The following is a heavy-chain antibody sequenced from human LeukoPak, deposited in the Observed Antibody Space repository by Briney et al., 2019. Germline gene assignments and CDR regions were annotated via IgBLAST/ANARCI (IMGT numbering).Heavy chain of an antibody. CDR2: INTNTGNP. V-gene: IGHV7-4-1*02. CDR3: AMLVAPFDY. Sequence: ASVKVSCKTSGYTFTNYAMHWVRQAPGQGLEWMGWINTNTGNPTYAQGFTGRFVFSLDTSVSTAYLQISSLKAEDTAVYYCAMLVAPFDYWGQGTLVTVSS. D-gene: IGHD6-6*01. J-gene: IGHJ4*02. CDR1: GYTFTNYA.